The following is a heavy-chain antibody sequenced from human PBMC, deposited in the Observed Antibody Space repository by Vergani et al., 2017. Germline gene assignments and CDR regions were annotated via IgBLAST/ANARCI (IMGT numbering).Heavy chain of an antibody. CDR1: GGSISSGGYY. Sequence: QVQLQESGPGLVKTSQTLSLTCTVPGGSISSGGYYWSWIRQHPGKGLEWIGYIYYSGSTYYNPSLKSRVTISVDTSKNQFSLKLSSVTAAATDVQYCARAPYQGAAAGSTKGAFDIWGQGTMVTVSS. CDR2: IYYSGST. D-gene: IGHD6-13*01. CDR3: ARAPYQGAAAGSTKGAFDI. V-gene: IGHV4-31*03. J-gene: IGHJ3*02.